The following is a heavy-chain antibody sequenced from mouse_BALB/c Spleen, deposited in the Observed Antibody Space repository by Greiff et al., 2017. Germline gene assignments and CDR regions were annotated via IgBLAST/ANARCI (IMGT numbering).Heavy chain of an antibody. Sequence: QVQLQQSWAELARPGASVKLSCKASGYTFTSYWMQWVKQRPGQGLEWIGAIYPGDGDTRYTQKFKGKATLTADKSSSTAYMQLSSLASEDSAVYYCARRWDGLDYWGQGTTLTVSS. CDR3: ARRWDGLDY. V-gene: IGHV1-87*01. CDR2: IYPGDGDT. CDR1: GYTFTSYW. D-gene: IGHD4-1*01. J-gene: IGHJ2*01.